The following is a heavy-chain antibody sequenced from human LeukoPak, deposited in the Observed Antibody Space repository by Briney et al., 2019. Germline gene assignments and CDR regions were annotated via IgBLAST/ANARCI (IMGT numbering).Heavy chain of an antibody. CDR1: GFSFSSSW. Sequence: GGSLRLSCAASGFSFSSSWMHWVRQVPGKGLEWVAFIRYDGSNKYYADSVKGRFTISRDNSKNTLYLQMNSLRAEDTAVYYCAKDLRYYGSGFIDVWGKGTTVTISS. V-gene: IGHV3-30*02. D-gene: IGHD3-10*01. CDR2: IRYDGSNK. J-gene: IGHJ6*03. CDR3: AKDLRYYGSGFIDV.